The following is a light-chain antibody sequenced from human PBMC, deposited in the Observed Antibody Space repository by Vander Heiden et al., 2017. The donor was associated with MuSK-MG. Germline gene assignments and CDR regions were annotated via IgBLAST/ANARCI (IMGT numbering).Light chain of an antibody. CDR3: QQDYNVPLT. Sequence: DIQMTQSPSSLSASVGDRVTITCQATQDINNFLNWYQHKPGKAPKLLIYDASNLETGVPSRFSGSGSGTDFTFTISSLQPEDGGTYYCQQDYNVPLTFGHGTKVDIE. CDR1: QDINNF. J-gene: IGKJ3*01. CDR2: DAS. V-gene: IGKV1-33*01.